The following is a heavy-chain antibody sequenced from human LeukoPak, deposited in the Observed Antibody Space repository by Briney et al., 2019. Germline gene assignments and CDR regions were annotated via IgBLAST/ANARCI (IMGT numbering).Heavy chain of an antibody. J-gene: IGHJ3*02. V-gene: IGHV1-69*06. Sequence: SVKVSCKASGGTFSSYAISWVRQAPGQGLEWMGGIIPIFGTVNYAQKFQGRVTITADKSTSTAYMELSSLRSEDTAVYYCAGPLVESSGWFDAFDIWGQGTMVTVSS. CDR1: GGTFSSYA. CDR3: AGPLVESSGWFDAFDI. D-gene: IGHD6-19*01. CDR2: IIPIFGTV.